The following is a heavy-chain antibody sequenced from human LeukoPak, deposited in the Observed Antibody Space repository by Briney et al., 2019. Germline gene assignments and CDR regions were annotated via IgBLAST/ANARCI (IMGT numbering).Heavy chain of an antibody. CDR3: ARSIAVAGPYYYYYYGMDV. D-gene: IGHD6-19*01. Sequence: ASVKVSCKASGYTFTSNGINWVRQAPGQGLEWMGWINPNSGGTNYAQKFQGRVTMTRDTSISTAYMELSRLRSDDTAVYYCARSIAVAGPYYYYYYGMDVWGQGTTVTVSS. J-gene: IGHJ6*02. CDR1: GYTFTSNG. CDR2: INPNSGGT. V-gene: IGHV1-2*02.